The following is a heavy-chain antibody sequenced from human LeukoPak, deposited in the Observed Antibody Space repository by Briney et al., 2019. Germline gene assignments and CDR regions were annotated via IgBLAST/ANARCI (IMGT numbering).Heavy chain of an antibody. Sequence: SETLSLTGTVSGGSISSYYWSWIRQPPGKGLEWIGYIYYSGSTNYNPSLKSRVTISVDTSKNQFSLKLSSVTAADTAVYYCARHPTKGGWFDPWGQGTLVTVSS. CDR2: IYYSGST. CDR3: ARHPTKGGWFDP. D-gene: IGHD2-8*01. CDR1: GGSISSYY. V-gene: IGHV4-59*08. J-gene: IGHJ5*02.